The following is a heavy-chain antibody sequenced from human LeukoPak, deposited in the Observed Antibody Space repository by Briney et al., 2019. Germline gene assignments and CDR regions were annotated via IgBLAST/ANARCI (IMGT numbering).Heavy chain of an antibody. CDR1: GFTFSSYA. CDR2: INHSGST. CDR3: ARALASIRGVTSPFDY. Sequence: GSLRLSCAASGFTFSSYAMSWIRQPPGKGLEWIGEINHSGSTNYNAYLKSRVTISIDTSKNQFSLKLSSVTAADTAVYYCARALASIRGVTSPFDYWGQGTLVTVSS. D-gene: IGHD3-10*01. J-gene: IGHJ4*02. V-gene: IGHV4-34*01.